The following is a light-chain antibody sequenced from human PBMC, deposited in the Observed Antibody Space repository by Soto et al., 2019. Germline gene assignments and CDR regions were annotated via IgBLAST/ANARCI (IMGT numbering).Light chain of an antibody. V-gene: IGKV3-15*01. CDR2: GAS. J-gene: IGKJ1*01. CDR1: QSLGTN. CDR3: QQYNMWPQT. Sequence: EIVMTQSPSTLSVSPGERATLSCRASQSLGTNLAWFQQKPGQVPRLLIHGASTRATGVPARFSGSGSGTEFTLTINSLQSEDFAVYYCQQYNMWPQTFGQGTKVDFK.